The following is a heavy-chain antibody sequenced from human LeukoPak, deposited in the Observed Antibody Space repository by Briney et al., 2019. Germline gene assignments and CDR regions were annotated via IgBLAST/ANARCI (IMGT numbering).Heavy chain of an antibody. V-gene: IGHV3-21*01. CDR2: ISSSSSYI. CDR1: GFTFSSYS. CDR3: ARSGPHYYDSSGYYLDAFDI. J-gene: IGHJ3*02. Sequence: GGSLRLSCAASGFTFSSYSMNWVRQAPGKGLEWVSSISSSSSYIYYADSVKGRFTISRDNAKNSLYLQMNSLRAEDTAVYYCARSGPHYYDSSGYYLDAFDIWGQGTMVTVSS. D-gene: IGHD3-22*01.